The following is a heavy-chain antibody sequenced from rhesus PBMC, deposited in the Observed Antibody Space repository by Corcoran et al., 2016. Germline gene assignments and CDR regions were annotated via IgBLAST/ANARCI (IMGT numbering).Heavy chain of an antibody. CDR1: GYTLTDYY. CDR3: ARDKEYCSVIYCGDAFDF. V-gene: IGHV1S2*01. J-gene: IGHJ3*01. Sequence: QVQLVQSGAEVKKPGSSVKGSCKASGYTLTDYYMHWVRQAPRQGLERMGWINPYNGNTNDAQNFQGRVTMTRDTSTSIAYMELSSLRSEDTAVYYCARDKEYCSVIYCGDAFDFWGQGLRVTVSS. CDR2: INPYNGNT. D-gene: IGHD2-27*01.